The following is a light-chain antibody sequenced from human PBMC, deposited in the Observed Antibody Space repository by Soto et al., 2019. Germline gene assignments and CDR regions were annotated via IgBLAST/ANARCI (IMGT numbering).Light chain of an antibody. V-gene: IGKV3-20*01. CDR3: QQYGSSPPT. CDR2: GVS. J-gene: IGKJ1*01. CDR1: QSLTSSY. Sequence: EIVLTQSPGTLSLSPGETATLSCRASQSLTSSYLAWYQQRPGQAPSLLIYGVSSRATGTPDRFSGSGSGTDFTLTINRLEPEDFALYYCQQYGSSPPTFGQGTKVDIK.